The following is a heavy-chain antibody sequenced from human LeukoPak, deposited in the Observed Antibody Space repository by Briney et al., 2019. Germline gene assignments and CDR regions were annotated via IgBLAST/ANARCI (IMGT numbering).Heavy chain of an antibody. J-gene: IGHJ6*03. D-gene: IGHD3-10*01. CDR1: GYTFTSYG. V-gene: IGHV1-18*01. CDR3: VRGGITTYMDV. CDR2: VSAYNGDT. Sequence: ASVRVSCKASGYTFTSYGFTWVRQARGQGREGMGWVSAYNGDTYYAQQFQGRVTMTTDTSTSTAYMELRNRRSDDTAEYYWVRGGITTYMDVWGKGTTVTVSS.